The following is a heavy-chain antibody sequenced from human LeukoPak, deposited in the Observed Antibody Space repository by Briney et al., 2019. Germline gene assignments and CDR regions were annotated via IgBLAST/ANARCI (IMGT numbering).Heavy chain of an antibody. CDR3: ARDLDAFDI. CDR1: GFTFSSYA. J-gene: IGHJ3*02. Sequence: GGSLRLSCAASGFTFSSYAMHWVRQAPGKGLEWVAVISNDGSNKYYADSVKGQFTISRDNSKNTLYLQMNSLRAEDTAVYYCARDLDAFDIWGQGTMVTVSS. CDR2: ISNDGSNK. V-gene: IGHV3-30-3*01.